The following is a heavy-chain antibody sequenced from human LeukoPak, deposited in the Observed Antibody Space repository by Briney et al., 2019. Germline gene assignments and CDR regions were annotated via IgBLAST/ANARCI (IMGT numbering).Heavy chain of an antibody. CDR1: RYSFTSYW. V-gene: IGHV5-51*01. Sequence: GESLKISCKGSRYSFTSYWIGWVRQMPGKGLEWMGIIYPGDSDTRYSPSFQGQVTISADKSISTAYLQWSSLKASDTAMYYCATPRGCSSTSCPFDYWGQGTLVTVSS. CDR3: ATPRGCSSTSCPFDY. J-gene: IGHJ4*02. D-gene: IGHD2-2*01. CDR2: IYPGDSDT.